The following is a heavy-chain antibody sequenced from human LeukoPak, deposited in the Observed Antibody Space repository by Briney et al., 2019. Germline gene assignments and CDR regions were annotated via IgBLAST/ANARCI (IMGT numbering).Heavy chain of an antibody. V-gene: IGHV3-21*01. Sequence: GGSLRLSCAASGFTFSSYAMSWVRQAPGKGLEWVSSISSSSSYIYYADSVKGRFTISRDNAKNSLYLQMNSLRAEDTAVYYCARDPIPSSYCGGDCYSYYWGQGTLVTVSS. CDR3: ARDPIPSSYCGGDCYSYY. D-gene: IGHD2-21*01. J-gene: IGHJ4*02. CDR1: GFTFSSYA. CDR2: ISSSSSYI.